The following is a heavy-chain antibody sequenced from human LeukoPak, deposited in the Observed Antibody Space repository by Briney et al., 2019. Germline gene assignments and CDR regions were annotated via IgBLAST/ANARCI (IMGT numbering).Heavy chain of an antibody. CDR2: IYHSGST. V-gene: IGHV4-38-2*01. J-gene: IGHJ4*02. Sequence: SETLSLTCAVSGYSISSDNYWVWIRQPPGQGLEWTGGIYHSGSTYYNPSLKSRVTMSVDTSKSQFSLKLSSVTAADTAVYYCARASRDSSSSNYMRRFDYWGQGTLVTVSS. CDR3: ARASRDSSSSNYMRRFDY. CDR1: GYSISSDNY. D-gene: IGHD3-22*01.